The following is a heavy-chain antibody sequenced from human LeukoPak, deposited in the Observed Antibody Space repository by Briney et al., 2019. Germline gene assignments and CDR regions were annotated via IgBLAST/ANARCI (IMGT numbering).Heavy chain of an antibody. Sequence: ASVKVSCKASGYTFTSYYMHWVRQAPGQGLEWMGIINPSGGSTSYAQKFQGRVTMTRDMSTSTVYMELSSLRSEDTAVYYCARERRIQLWLSGFDYWGQGTLVTVSS. D-gene: IGHD5-18*01. CDR1: GYTFTSYY. J-gene: IGHJ4*02. CDR3: ARERRIQLWLSGFDY. CDR2: INPSGGST. V-gene: IGHV1-46*01.